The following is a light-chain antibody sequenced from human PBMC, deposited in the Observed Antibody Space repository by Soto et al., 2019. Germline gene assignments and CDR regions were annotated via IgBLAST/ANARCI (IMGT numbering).Light chain of an antibody. J-gene: IGKJ3*01. V-gene: IGKV3-11*01. CDR1: QSVGNS. Sequence: EIVLTHSPATLSLSPGERASLSCSASQSVGNSLAWYQHKPGQAPRLLIYDVSNRATGIPARFSGSGSGTDFTLTISSLEPEDFAVYYCQQCVIWPLFTFGPGTKVDIK. CDR3: QQCVIWPLFT. CDR2: DVS.